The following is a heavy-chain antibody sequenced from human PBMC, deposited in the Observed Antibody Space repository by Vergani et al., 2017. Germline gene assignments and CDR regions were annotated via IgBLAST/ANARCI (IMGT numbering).Heavy chain of an antibody. D-gene: IGHD3-22*01. CDR2: IIPNFGTA. Sequence: QVQLVQSGAEVKKPGSSVKVSCKASGGTFSSYVISWVRQAPGQGLEWMGGIIPNFGTANYAQKFQGRVTITADESTSTAYLELSSLRSEDTAVYYCAGGSLYYYDTSGYPGGMDVWCQGTTVTVSS. CDR1: GGTFSSYV. J-gene: IGHJ6*02. CDR3: AGGSLYYYDTSGYPGGMDV. V-gene: IGHV1-69*12.